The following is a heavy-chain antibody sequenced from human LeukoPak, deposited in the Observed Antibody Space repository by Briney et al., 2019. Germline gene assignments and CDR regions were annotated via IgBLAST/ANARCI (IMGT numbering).Heavy chain of an antibody. CDR3: AREAGATNFDY. CDR2: IYYSGST. Sequence: AEPLSLPCTVSGGSVCSDRDFWRWIRQPPGKGLVLIGYIYYSGSTNYNPSLKSRVTISVDTSKNQFSLKLSSVTAADTAVYYCAREAGATNFDYWGQGTLVTVSS. D-gene: IGHD1-26*01. CDR1: GGSVCSDRDF. J-gene: IGHJ4*02. V-gene: IGHV4-61*01.